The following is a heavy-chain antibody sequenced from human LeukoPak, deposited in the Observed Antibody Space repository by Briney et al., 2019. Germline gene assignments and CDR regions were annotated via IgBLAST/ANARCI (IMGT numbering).Heavy chain of an antibody. CDR1: GFSFSSYA. CDR2: ISGSGGNT. D-gene: IGHD3-10*01. CDR3: ARGEYGSGSYHIDY. J-gene: IGHJ4*02. V-gene: IGHV3-23*01. Sequence: AGSLRLSCAASGFSFSSYAMSWVRQAPGKGLEWVSAISGSGGNTYYADSVKGRFTISRDNAKNSLYLQMNSLRAEDTAVYYCARGEYGSGSYHIDYWGQGTLVTVSS.